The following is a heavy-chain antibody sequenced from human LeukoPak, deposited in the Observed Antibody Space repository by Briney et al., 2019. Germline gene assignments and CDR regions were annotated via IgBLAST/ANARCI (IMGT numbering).Heavy chain of an antibody. D-gene: IGHD3-9*01. CDR2: INPSGGST. CDR3: ARPRWGYYDILTGYYNVGYFDY. Sequence: ASVKVSCKASGYTFTSYYMHWVRQAPGQGLEWMGIINPSGGSTSYAQKFQGRVTMTRDMSTSTVYMELSSLRAEDTAVYYCARPRWGYYDILTGYYNVGYFDYWGQGTLVTVSS. V-gene: IGHV1-46*01. J-gene: IGHJ4*02. CDR1: GYTFTSYY.